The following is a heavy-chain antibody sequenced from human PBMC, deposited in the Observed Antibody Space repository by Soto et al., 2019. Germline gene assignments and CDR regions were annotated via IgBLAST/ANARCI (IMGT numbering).Heavy chain of an antibody. Sequence: QVQLVQSGAEVKKPGSSVKVSCKASGGTFSSYAISWVRQAPGQGLEWMGGIIPIFGTANYAQKFQGRVTITADESTSTAYIELSSLRSEDTAVYYCARNQLNYYDSSGYYQLDYWGQGTLVTVSS. CDR2: IIPIFGTA. CDR3: ARNQLNYYDSSGYYQLDY. V-gene: IGHV1-69*01. CDR1: GGTFSSYA. J-gene: IGHJ4*02. D-gene: IGHD3-22*01.